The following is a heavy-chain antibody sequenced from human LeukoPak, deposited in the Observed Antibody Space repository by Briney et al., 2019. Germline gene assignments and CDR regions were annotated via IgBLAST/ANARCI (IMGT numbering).Heavy chain of an antibody. V-gene: IGHV1-18*01. CDR1: GYTFTSYG. J-gene: IGHJ5*02. CDR2: SSPYNGNT. Sequence: ASVKVSCKASGYTFTSYGISWVRQAPGQGLQWMGWSSPYNGNTNYAQKLQGRVTMTTDTSTSTAYMELRSLRSDDTAVYYCARDAIFGVVRRDSWFDPWGQGTLVTVSS. D-gene: IGHD3-3*01. CDR3: ARDAIFGVVRRDSWFDP.